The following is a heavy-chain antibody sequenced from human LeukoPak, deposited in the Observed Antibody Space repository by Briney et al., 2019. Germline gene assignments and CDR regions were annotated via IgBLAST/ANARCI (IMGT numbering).Heavy chain of an antibody. CDR2: INPSGGST. J-gene: IGHJ6*03. CDR3: ARDRSDYGVIYYMDV. CDR1: GYTFTGYY. V-gene: IGHV1-46*01. D-gene: IGHD4-17*01. Sequence: ASVKVSCKASGYTFTGYYMHWVRQAPGQGLEWMGIINPSGGSTSYAQKFQGRVTMTRDTSTSTVYMELSSLRSEDTAVYYCARDRSDYGVIYYMDVWGKGTTVTISS.